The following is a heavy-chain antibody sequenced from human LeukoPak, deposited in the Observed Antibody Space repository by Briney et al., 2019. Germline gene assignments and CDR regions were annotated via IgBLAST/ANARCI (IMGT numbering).Heavy chain of an antibody. V-gene: IGHV4-59*01. J-gene: IGHJ3*02. D-gene: IGHD4-23*01. CDR3: ATFTTVVTPDAFDI. CDR1: GGSISSYY. Sequence: SETLSLTCTVSGGSISSYYWSWIRQPPGQGLEWIGYIHYSGSTNYNPSLKSRVTISVDTSKNQFSLKLSSATAADTAVYYCATFTTVVTPDAFDIWGQGTMVTVSS. CDR2: IHYSGST.